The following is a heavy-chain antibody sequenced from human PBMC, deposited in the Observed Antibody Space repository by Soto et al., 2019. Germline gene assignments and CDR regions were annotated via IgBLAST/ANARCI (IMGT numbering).Heavy chain of an antibody. Sequence: VGSLRLSCAASGFTFSNYGMNWVSQAPGEGLQWISSISSSGDYINYADSVKGRFTISRDNAKNSLFLQMNSLRAEDTAVYYWASLLPDCSGASGYKWFDPWGQGTLVNVSS. D-gene: IGHD2-15*01. CDR3: ASLLPDCSGASGYKWFDP. J-gene: IGHJ5*02. V-gene: IGHV3-21*01. CDR1: GFTFSNYG. CDR2: ISSSGDYI.